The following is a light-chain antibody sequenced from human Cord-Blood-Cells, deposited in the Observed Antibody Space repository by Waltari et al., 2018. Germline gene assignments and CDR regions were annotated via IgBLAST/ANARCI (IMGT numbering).Light chain of an antibody. CDR1: SSNIGSNT. CDR2: SNN. Sequence: QSVLTQPPSASGTPGQRVTISCSGSSSNIGSNTVNWYQQLPGTAPKLRIYSNNQRPSGVPDRFSGSKSGTSASLAISGLQSEDEADYYCAAWDDSLNAHYVFGTGTKVTVL. CDR3: AAWDDSLNAHYV. J-gene: IGLJ1*01. V-gene: IGLV1-44*01.